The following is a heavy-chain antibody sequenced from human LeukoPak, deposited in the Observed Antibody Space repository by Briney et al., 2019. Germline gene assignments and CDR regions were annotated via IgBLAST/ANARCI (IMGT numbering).Heavy chain of an antibody. V-gene: IGHV4-39*01. D-gene: IGHD6-13*01. J-gene: IGHJ4*02. Sequence: SETLSLTCTVSGGSISSSSYYWGWIRQPPGKGLEWIGNIYYSGSAYYNPSLKSRVIISVDTSKNQFSLKLSSATAADTAVYYCARHLIAAAGIASFDYWGQGTLVTVSS. CDR3: ARHLIAAAGIASFDY. CDR2: IYYSGSA. CDR1: GGSISSSSYY.